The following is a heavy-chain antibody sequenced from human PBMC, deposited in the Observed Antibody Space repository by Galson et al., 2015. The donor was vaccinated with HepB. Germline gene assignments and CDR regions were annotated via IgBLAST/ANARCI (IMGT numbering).Heavy chain of an antibody. CDR1: GFTFSSYS. V-gene: IGHV3-21*01. CDR3: ARDLYYYGSGIPIYYYYMDV. D-gene: IGHD3-10*01. J-gene: IGHJ6*03. CDR2: ISSSSSYI. Sequence: SLRLSCAASGFTFSSYSMNWVRQAPGKGLEWVSSISSSSSYIYYADSVKGRFTISRDNAKNSLYLQMNSLRAEDTAVYYCARDLYYYGSGIPIYYYYMDVWGKGTTVTVSS.